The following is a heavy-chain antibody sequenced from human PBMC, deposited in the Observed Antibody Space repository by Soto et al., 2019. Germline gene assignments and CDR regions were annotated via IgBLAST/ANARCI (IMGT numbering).Heavy chain of an antibody. V-gene: IGHV1-2*02. Sequence: ASVKVSCRASQYTLTNFYLHWVRQAPGQRPEWMGWINNGGGTIYAQKFQGRLTMTRDTSITTAYMELSRLSSDDTAFYYCATSSDWSPLLDYWGQGTLVTVSS. CDR1: QYTLTNFY. CDR3: ATSSDWSPLLDY. J-gene: IGHJ4*02. CDR2: INNGGGT. D-gene: IGHD6-19*01.